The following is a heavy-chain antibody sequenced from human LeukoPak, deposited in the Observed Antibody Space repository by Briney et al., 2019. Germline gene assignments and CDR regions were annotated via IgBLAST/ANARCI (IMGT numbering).Heavy chain of an antibody. J-gene: IGHJ4*02. V-gene: IGHV4-39*01. CDR1: GGSISSSSYY. CDR2: IYYSGST. D-gene: IGHD3-22*01. Sequence: SETLSLTCTVSGGSISSSSYYWGWIRQPPGKGLEWIGSIYYSGSTYYNPSLKSRVTISVDTSKNQFSLKLCSVTAADTAVYYCARLRYYDSSGPFDYWGQGTLVTVSS. CDR3: ARLRYYDSSGPFDY.